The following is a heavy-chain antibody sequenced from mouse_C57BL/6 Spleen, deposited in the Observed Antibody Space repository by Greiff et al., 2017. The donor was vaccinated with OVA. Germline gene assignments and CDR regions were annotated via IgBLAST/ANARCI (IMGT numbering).Heavy chain of an antibody. V-gene: IGHV10-1*01. CDR2: IRSKSNNYAT. CDR1: GFSFNTYA. CDR3: VRHEGNYWYFDV. D-gene: IGHD2-1*01. Sequence: EVQGVESGGGLVQPKGSLKLSCAASGFSFNTYAMNWVRQAPGKGLEWVARIRSKSNNYATYYADSVKDRFTISRDDSESMLYLQMNNLKTEDTAMYYCVRHEGNYWYFDVWGTGTTVTVSS. J-gene: IGHJ1*03.